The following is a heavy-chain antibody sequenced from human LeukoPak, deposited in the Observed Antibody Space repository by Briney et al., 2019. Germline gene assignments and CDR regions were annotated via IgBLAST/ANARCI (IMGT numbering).Heavy chain of an antibody. CDR3: ARSIAVAGASPKDAFDI. V-gene: IGHV4-39*07. J-gene: IGHJ3*02. D-gene: IGHD6-19*01. CDR2: IYYSGST. CDR1: GGSISSSSYY. Sequence: SETLSLTCTVSGGSISSSSYYWGWIRQPPGKGLEWIGSIYYSGSTDYNPSLKSRLTISVDTSKSQFSLKLSSVTAADSAVYYCARSIAVAGASPKDAFDIWGQGTMVTVSS.